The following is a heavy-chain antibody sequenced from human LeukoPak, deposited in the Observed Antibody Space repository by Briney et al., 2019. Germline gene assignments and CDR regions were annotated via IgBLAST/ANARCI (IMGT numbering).Heavy chain of an antibody. D-gene: IGHD3-22*01. V-gene: IGHV1-2*02. CDR1: GYTFTGYY. CDR2: INPNSGGT. Sequence: ASVKVSCKASGYTFTGYYMHWVRQAPGQGLEWMGWINPNSGGTNYAQKFRGRVTMTRDTSISTAYMELSRLRSDDTAVYYCARVFPKDDSSGYYELDFDYWGQGTLVTVSS. J-gene: IGHJ4*02. CDR3: ARVFPKDDSSGYYELDFDY.